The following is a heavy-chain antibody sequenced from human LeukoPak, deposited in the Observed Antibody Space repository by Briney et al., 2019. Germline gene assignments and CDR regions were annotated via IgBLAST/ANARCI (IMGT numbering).Heavy chain of an antibody. CDR2: IYTSGST. J-gene: IGHJ5*02. CDR1: GGSISSYY. V-gene: IGHV4-4*09. D-gene: IGHD1-14*01. CDR3: ASHWGTPGVDWFDP. Sequence: KPSETLSLTCTVSGGSISSYYWSWIRQPPGKGLEWIGYIYTSGSTNYNPSLKSRVTISVDTSKNQFSLKLSSVTAADTAVYYCASHWGTPGVDWFDPWGQGTLVTVSS.